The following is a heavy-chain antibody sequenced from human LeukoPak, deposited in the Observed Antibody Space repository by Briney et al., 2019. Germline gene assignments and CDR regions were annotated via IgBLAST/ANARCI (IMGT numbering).Heavy chain of an antibody. CDR3: ARDYDILTGYTTGIDY. J-gene: IGHJ4*02. D-gene: IGHD3-9*01. CDR1: GFTFSNYA. CDR2: ISGSGGST. Sequence: GGSLRLSCAASGFTFSNYAMSWVRQAPGKGLEWVSAISGSGGSTYYADSVKGRFTISRDNAKNSLYLQMNSLRAEDTAVYYCARDYDILTGYTTGIDYWGQGTLVTVSS. V-gene: IGHV3-23*01.